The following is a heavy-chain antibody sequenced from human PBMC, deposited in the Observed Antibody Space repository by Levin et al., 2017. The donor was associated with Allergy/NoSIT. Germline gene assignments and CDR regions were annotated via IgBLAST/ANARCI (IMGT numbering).Heavy chain of an antibody. Sequence: GGSLRLSCAASGFTFSSYAMSWVRQAPGKGLEWVSAISGSGGSTYYADSVKGRFTISRDNSKNTLYLQMNSLRAEDTAVYYCAKRPLAVATKTYPGIDYWGQGTLVTVSS. CDR3: AKRPLAVATKTYPGIDY. CDR2: ISGSGGST. V-gene: IGHV3-23*01. D-gene: IGHD6-19*01. J-gene: IGHJ4*02. CDR1: GFTFSSYA.